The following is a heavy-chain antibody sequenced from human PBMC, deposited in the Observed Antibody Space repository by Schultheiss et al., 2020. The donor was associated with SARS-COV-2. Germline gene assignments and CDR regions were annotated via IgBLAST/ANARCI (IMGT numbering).Heavy chain of an antibody. J-gene: IGHJ4*02. V-gene: IGHV4-59*08. Sequence: SETLSLTCTVSGGSISSYYWSWIRQHPGKGLEWIGYIYYTGSTNYNPSLKSRVTISGDTSKNHFSLKLSSVTAADTAVYYCARTTVAPPDYWGQGTLVTVSS. CDR2: IYYTGST. D-gene: IGHD4-23*01. CDR3: ARTTVAPPDY. CDR1: GGSISSYY.